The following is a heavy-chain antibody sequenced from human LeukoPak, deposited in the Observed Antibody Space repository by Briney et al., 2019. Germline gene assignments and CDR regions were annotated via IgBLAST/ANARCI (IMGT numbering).Heavy chain of an antibody. Sequence: GGSLRLSCAASGFTFEDYAMHWVRLAPGKGLEWVSGISWNSGDIGYADSVKGRFTISRDNAKNTLYLQMNSLRAEDTAVYYCARVPLGTQQWLESRRGMDVWGQGTTVTVSS. D-gene: IGHD6-19*01. CDR3: ARVPLGTQQWLESRRGMDV. CDR1: GFTFEDYA. V-gene: IGHV3-9*01. J-gene: IGHJ6*02. CDR2: ISWNSGDI.